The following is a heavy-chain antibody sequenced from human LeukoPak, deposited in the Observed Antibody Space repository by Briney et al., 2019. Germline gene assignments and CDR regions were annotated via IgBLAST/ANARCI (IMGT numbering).Heavy chain of an antibody. J-gene: IGHJ6*02. V-gene: IGHV3-23*01. Sequence: PGASLRLSCAASGFTFSSYAMSWVRQAPGKGLEWVSAISGSGGSTYYADSAKGRFTISRDNSKNTLYLQMNSLRAEDTAVYYCAKGSSGLLYDYYYGMDVWGQGTTVTVSS. CDR3: AKGSSGLLYDYYYGMDV. CDR1: GFTFSSYA. D-gene: IGHD3-3*01. CDR2: ISGSGGST.